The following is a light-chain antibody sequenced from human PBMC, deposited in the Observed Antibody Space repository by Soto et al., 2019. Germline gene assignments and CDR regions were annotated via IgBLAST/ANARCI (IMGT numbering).Light chain of an antibody. Sequence: IVTTQSPDSLAVSLGERATINCKSSQSVLYSSNNKNYLAWYQQKPGQPHKLLIYWAYTRESGVPDRFSGSGSGTDFTLTISSLQAEDVAVYYCQQYYSTPPTVGGGTKVDIK. CDR1: QSVLYSSNNKNY. CDR2: WAY. J-gene: IGKJ4*01. CDR3: QQYYSTPPT. V-gene: IGKV4-1*01.